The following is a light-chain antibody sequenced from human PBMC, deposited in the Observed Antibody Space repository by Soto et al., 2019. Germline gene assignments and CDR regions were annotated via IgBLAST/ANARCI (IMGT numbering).Light chain of an antibody. CDR3: SSYTSTSTRGV. V-gene: IGLV2-14*01. CDR2: DVS. Sequence: QSALTQPASVSGSPGQSITISCTGSSSDVGGYNYVSWYQQHPGKAPKLIIYDVSHRPSGISYRFSGSKSGNTASLTISGLQAEDEADYYCSSYTSTSTRGVFGSGTKVTVL. J-gene: IGLJ1*01. CDR1: SSDVGGYNY.